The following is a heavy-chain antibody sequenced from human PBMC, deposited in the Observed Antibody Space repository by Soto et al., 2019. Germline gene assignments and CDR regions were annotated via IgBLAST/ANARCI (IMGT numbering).Heavy chain of an antibody. CDR2: IIPIFGTA. Sequence: SVKVSCKASGGTFSSYAISWVRQAPGQGLEWMGGIIPIFGTANYAQKFQGRVTITADESTSTAYMELSSLRSEDTAVYYCARGGSTYYYDSSGYFDYWGQGTLVTVSS. CDR1: GGTFSSYA. D-gene: IGHD3-22*01. J-gene: IGHJ4*02. CDR3: ARGGSTYYYDSSGYFDY. V-gene: IGHV1-69*13.